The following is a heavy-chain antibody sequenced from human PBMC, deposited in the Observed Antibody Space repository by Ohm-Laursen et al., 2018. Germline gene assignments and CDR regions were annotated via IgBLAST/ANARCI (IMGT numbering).Heavy chain of an antibody. CDR1: GDTFTDYF. CDR3: ARVFSSADAFDI. V-gene: IGHV1-2*02. J-gene: IGHJ3*02. Sequence: ASVKVSCKASGDTFTDYFLYWVRQAPGQGLEWMGRINPNSGDTNYAQKFQGRVTMTRDTSISTAYMELSRLRSDDTAVYYCARVFSSADAFDIWGQGTMVTVSS. CDR2: INPNSGDT.